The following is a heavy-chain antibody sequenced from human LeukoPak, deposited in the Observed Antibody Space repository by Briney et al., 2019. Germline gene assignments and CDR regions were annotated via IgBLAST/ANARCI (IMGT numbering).Heavy chain of an antibody. D-gene: IGHD5-18*01. CDR3: ARQTPRGYSYGHFFDY. J-gene: IGHJ4*02. CDR1: GGSISSSSYY. CDR2: IYYSGST. V-gene: IGHV4-39*01. Sequence: SETLSLTCTVSGGSISSSSYYWGWIRQPPGKGLEWIGSIYYSGSTYYNPSLKSRVTISVDTSKNQFSLKLSSVTAADTAVYYCARQTPRGYSYGHFFDYWGRGTLVTVSS.